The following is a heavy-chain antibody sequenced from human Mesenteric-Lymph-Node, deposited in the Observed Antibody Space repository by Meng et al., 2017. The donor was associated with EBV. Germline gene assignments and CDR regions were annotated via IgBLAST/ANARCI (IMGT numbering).Heavy chain of an antibody. CDR1: GAALGTYS. J-gene: IGHJ4*02. Sequence: QVHLGQSGDGVRKPGSSVKVASKAAGAALGTYSLSWLRQAPGQGLEWIGGVIPLFKKTNYAQDLEGRLTIITDESTDTAFMELSSLRLEDTAVYDCATAQSSTTTFFYYFDNWGQGTLVTVSS. CDR3: ATAQSSTTTFFYYFDN. D-gene: IGHD1-26*01. V-gene: IGHV1-69*01. CDR2: VIPLFKKT.